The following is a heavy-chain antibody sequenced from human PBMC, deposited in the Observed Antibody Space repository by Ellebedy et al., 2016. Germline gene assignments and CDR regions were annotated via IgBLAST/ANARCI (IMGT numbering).Heavy chain of an antibody. D-gene: IGHD2-8*01. CDR3: ARDVATIPLMVSGYGMDV. V-gene: IGHV3-66*01. CDR1: GFTVSIKY. J-gene: IGHJ6*02. Sequence: GESLKISCAASGFTVSIKYMSWVRQAPGKGLEWVSIIYSGGSTYYADSVKGRFTISRDNSKNTLYLQMNSLRAEDTAVYYCARDVATIPLMVSGYGMDVWGRGTTVTVSS. CDR2: IYSGGST.